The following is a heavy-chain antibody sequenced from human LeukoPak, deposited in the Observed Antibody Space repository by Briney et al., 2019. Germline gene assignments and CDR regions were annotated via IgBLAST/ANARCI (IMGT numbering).Heavy chain of an antibody. CDR3: ARGLLARDYDSCGFGY. D-gene: IGHD3-22*01. CDR1: GASISSGDYY. J-gene: IGHJ4*02. V-gene: IGHV4-30-4*01. Sequence: SETLSLTCTVSGASISSGDYYWNWIRQSPGEGLEWIGYIYYTGSIYYTPSLKSRVITSVDTSKNQFYLNLSSVTAADTAVYYCARGLLARDYDSCGFGYWGQGTLVTVAS. CDR2: IYYTGSI.